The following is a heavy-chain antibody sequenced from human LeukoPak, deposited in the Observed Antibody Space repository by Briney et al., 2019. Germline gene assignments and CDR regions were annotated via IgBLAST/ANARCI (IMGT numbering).Heavy chain of an antibody. V-gene: IGHV1-46*01. CDR3: ARELTIFGVVNGYWFDP. CDR2: INPNRGST. J-gene: IGHJ5*02. Sequence: ASVKVSCRASGYTFTSYYMYWVRQAPGQGLEWMGIINPNRGSTSYAQKFQGRVTMTRDMSTSTVYMELSSLRSEDTAVYYCARELTIFGVVNGYWFDPWGQGTLVTVSS. CDR1: GYTFTSYY. D-gene: IGHD3-3*01.